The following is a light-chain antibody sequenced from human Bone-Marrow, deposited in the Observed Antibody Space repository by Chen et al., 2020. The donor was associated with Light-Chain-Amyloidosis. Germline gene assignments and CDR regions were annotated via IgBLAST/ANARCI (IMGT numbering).Light chain of an antibody. CDR2: RDT. J-gene: IGLJ2*01. CDR3: QSADSSGPYEVL. CDR1: DLPTKY. Sequence: SYELTQPPSVSVSPGQTARITCSGDDLPTKYAYWYQQKPGQAPVLVIHRDTERPSGISERLSGSSSGTTATLTISGVKAEDEANYHCQSADSSGPYEVLFGGGTNLTVL. V-gene: IGLV3-25*03.